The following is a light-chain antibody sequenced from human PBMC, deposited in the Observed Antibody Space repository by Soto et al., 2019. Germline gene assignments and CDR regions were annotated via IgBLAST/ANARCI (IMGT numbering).Light chain of an antibody. J-gene: IGKJ5*01. CDR1: QSVRSSY. Sequence: EIVLTQSPGTLSLSPGERATLSCRASQSVRSSYLAWYQQTPGQTPRLLIYAASSRDTGIPDRVSGSGSGTDFSLTISSLEPEDFAVYDCQQRSSWPPTFGQGTRLEIK. V-gene: IGKV3D-20*02. CDR2: AAS. CDR3: QQRSSWPPT.